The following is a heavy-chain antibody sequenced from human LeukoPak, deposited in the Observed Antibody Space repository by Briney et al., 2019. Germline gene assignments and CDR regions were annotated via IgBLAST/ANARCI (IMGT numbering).Heavy chain of an antibody. CDR1: GFTVSSNS. J-gene: IGHJ3*02. CDR3: ARGTHYYDSSGNWDDGGEAFDI. V-gene: IGHV3-53*01. D-gene: IGHD3-22*01. CDR2: IYSDNT. Sequence: GGSLRLSCTVSGFTVSSNSMSWVRQAPGKGLEWVSFIYSDNTHYSDSVKGRFTISRDNSKNTLYLQMNSLRAEDTAVYYCARGTHYYDSSGNWDDGGEAFDIWGQGTMVTVSS.